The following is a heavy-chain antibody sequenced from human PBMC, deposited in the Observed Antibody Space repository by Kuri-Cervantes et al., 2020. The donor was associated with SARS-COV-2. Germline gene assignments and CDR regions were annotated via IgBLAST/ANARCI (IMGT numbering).Heavy chain of an antibody. J-gene: IGHJ2*01. CDR1: GFMISSYW. CDR2: IHSSGSST. D-gene: IGHD3-3*01. V-gene: IGHV3-74*01. CDR3: ARGDFWNGHYNWYFDL. Sequence: GESLKISCEASGFMISSYWMHWVRQVPEKGQVWVSRIHSSGSSTGYADSVKGRFTISRDNAKNTLYLQMNSLRVEDTAVYYCARGDFWNGHYNWYFDLWGRGTLVTVSS.